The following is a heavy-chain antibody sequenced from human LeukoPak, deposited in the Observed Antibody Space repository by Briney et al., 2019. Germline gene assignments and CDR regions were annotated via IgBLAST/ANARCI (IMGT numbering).Heavy chain of an antibody. J-gene: IGHJ4*02. Sequence: SQTLSPTCAISGDSVSNNSPTWNWIRQSPSRGLEWLGRTYYRSKWYNDYAVSVKSRITINPDTSKNQFSLQLNSVTPEDTAVYYCARASLGSSWPGFDYWGQGTLVTVSS. CDR3: ARASLGSSWPGFDY. CDR2: TYYRSKWYN. D-gene: IGHD6-13*01. V-gene: IGHV6-1*01. CDR1: GDSVSNNSPT.